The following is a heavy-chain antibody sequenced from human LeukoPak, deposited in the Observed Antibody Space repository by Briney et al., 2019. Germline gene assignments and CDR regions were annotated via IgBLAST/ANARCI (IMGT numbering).Heavy chain of an antibody. Sequence: PGGSLRLSCAASGFTFSSYAMSWVRQAPGKGLEWVSAISGSGGSTYYVDSVKGRFTISRDNSKNTLYLQMNGLRAEDTAVYYCANHPITMVRGVIITGGPFDYWGQGTLVTVSS. CDR2: ISGSGGST. CDR1: GFTFSSYA. V-gene: IGHV3-23*01. J-gene: IGHJ4*02. D-gene: IGHD3-10*01. CDR3: ANHPITMVRGVIITGGPFDY.